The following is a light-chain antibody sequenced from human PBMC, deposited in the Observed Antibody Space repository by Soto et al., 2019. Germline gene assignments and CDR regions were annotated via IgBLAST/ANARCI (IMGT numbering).Light chain of an antibody. CDR3: QQLNSYPLT. Sequence: IRLTQSPSSLSASVGDRVTITCRASQDISSYVAWYQQKPGKAPELLIYAASTLQSGVPSRFSGSGSGTHFTLTISSLQPEDFATYYCQQLNSYPLTFGGGTKVEIK. V-gene: IGKV1-9*01. CDR1: QDISSY. J-gene: IGKJ4*01. CDR2: AAS.